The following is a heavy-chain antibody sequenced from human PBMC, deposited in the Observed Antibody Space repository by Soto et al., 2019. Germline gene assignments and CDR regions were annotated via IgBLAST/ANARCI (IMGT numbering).Heavy chain of an antibody. CDR2: VYYSGST. D-gene: IGHD1-26*01. J-gene: IGHJ4*02. CDR1: GGSVSSASYY. Sequence: SETLSLTCTVSGGSVSSASYYWSWIRQPPGKGLEWIGYVYYSGSTNYNPSLKSRVTISVDTSKNQFSLKLTSVTAADTAMYYCAREWEHLYFDYWGQGTLVTVSS. CDR3: AREWEHLYFDY. V-gene: IGHV4-61*01.